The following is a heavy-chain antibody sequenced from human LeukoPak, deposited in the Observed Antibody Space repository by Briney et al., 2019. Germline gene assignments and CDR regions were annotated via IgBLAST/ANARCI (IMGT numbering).Heavy chain of an antibody. Sequence: GGSLRLSCAASGFTFSSYNLNWVRQAPGKGLEWVSFISSSSITIYYAYPVKGRFTISRDNAEKSLYLQMNSLRAEDTAVYYCARDRGGSYSAIDYWGQGTLVTVSS. J-gene: IGHJ4*02. CDR3: ARDRGGSYSAIDY. CDR2: ISSSSITI. D-gene: IGHD2-15*01. CDR1: GFTFSSYN. V-gene: IGHV3-48*04.